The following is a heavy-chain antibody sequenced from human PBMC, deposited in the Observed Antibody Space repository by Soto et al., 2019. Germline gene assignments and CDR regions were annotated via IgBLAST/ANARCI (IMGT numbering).Heavy chain of an antibody. V-gene: IGHV3-15*01. CDR3: TTAGSSDYYYYYYMDV. Sequence: GGSLRLSCAASGFTFSNAWMSWVRQAPGKGLEWVGRIKSKTDGGTTDYAAPVKGRFTISRDDSKNTLYLQMNSLKTEDTAVYYCTTAGSSDYYYYYYMDVWGKGTTVTVSS. D-gene: IGHD6-6*01. CDR1: GFTFSNAW. CDR2: IKSKTDGGTT. J-gene: IGHJ6*03.